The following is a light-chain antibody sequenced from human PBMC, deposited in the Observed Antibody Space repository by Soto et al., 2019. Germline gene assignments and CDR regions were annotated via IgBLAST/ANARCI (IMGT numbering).Light chain of an antibody. V-gene: IGKV4-1*01. J-gene: IGKJ1*01. Sequence: DIVMTQSPDSLAVSLGERATINCKSSQSILYNSNNKNYLAWYQQKPGQPPELLIYWASTRESGVPERLSGSGSGTDFTLTISSLQAEDAAVYYCQQFYDTPWSFGQGTKVEV. CDR3: QQFYDTPWS. CDR1: QSILYNSNNKNY. CDR2: WAS.